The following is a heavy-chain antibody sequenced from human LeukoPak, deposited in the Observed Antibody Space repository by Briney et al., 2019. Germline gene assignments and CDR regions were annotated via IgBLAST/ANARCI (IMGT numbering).Heavy chain of an antibody. J-gene: IGHJ3*02. D-gene: IGHD2-8*01. CDR2: INPNSGYT. CDR1: GYSFRAYY. CDR3: ARDWAYCADGVCAKDASDI. V-gene: IGHV1-2*02. Sequence: ASVKVSCKATGYSFRAYYLHWVRQAPGQGLEWMGWINPNSGYTDYEQKFKGRVTMTRDTSISTAYMELSRLTADDTAVYYCARDWAYCADGVCAKDASDIWGQGTVVTVSS.